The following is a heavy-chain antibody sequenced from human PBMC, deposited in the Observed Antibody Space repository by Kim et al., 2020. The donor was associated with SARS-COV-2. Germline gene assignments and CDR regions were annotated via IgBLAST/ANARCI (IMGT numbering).Heavy chain of an antibody. CDR3: ARDPYDFWSCYPWWGMDV. V-gene: IGHV3-11*05. CDR1: GFTFSDYY. D-gene: IGHD3-3*01. CDR2: ISSSSSYT. J-gene: IGHJ6*02. Sequence: GGSLRLSCAASGFTFSDYYMSWIRQAPGKGLEWVSYISSSSSYTNYADSVKGRFTISRDNAKNSLYLQMNSLRAEDTAVYYCARDPYDFWSCYPWWGMDVWGQGTTVTVSS.